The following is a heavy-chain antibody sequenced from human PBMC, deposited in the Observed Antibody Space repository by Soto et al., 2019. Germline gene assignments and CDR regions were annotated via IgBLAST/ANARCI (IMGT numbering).Heavy chain of an antibody. Sequence: EVQLVESGGGLVQPGRSLRLSCAASGFSFDDYAMHWVRQAPGKGLEWVSGISWNSGSIGYADSVKGRFTISRDNARNSLSLPMNSLRTEDTALYYYAKAVAGDAVDIWGHGTMVTVSS. CDR3: AKAVAGDAVDI. D-gene: IGHD6-19*01. CDR2: ISWNSGSI. CDR1: GFSFDDYA. V-gene: IGHV3-9*01. J-gene: IGHJ3*02.